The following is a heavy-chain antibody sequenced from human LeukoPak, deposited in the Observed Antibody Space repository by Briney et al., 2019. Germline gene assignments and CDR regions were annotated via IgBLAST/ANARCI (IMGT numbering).Heavy chain of an antibody. Sequence: GGSLRLSCAASGFTLSSYSMNWVRQAPGKGLEWVSSISSSSSYIYYADSVKGRFTISRDNAKNSLYLQMNSLRAEDTAVYYCARWLYNWNYRGLDYWGQGTLVTVSS. CDR1: GFTLSSYS. CDR2: ISSSSSYI. CDR3: ARWLYNWNYRGLDY. J-gene: IGHJ4*02. V-gene: IGHV3-21*01. D-gene: IGHD1-7*01.